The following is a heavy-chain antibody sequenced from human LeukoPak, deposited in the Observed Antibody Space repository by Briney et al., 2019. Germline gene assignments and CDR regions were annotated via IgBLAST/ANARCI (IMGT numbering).Heavy chain of an antibody. D-gene: IGHD6-19*01. CDR2: INPSGGST. CDR3: ARLGFAVATEYYFDY. V-gene: IGHV1-46*01. J-gene: IGHJ4*02. Sequence: ASVKVSCKASGYTFTSYYMHWVRQAPGQGLEWMGIINPSGGSTSYAQKFQGRVTMTRDTSTSTVYMELSSLRSEDTAVYYCARLGFAVATEYYFDYWGQGTLVTVSS. CDR1: GYTFTSYY.